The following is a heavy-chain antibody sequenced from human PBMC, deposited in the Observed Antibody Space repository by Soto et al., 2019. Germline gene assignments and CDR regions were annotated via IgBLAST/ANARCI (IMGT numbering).Heavy chain of an antibody. CDR3: VRDAPYTSSHF. CDR1: GFTVSSSY. V-gene: IGHV3-66*01. J-gene: IGHJ4*02. D-gene: IGHD6-6*01. CDR2: LYSGGAA. Sequence: EVQVVESGGGLVQPGGSLRLSCAASGFTVSSSYMSWVRQAPGKGPEWVSILYSGGAAYYADSVQGRFTISRDNSKNTLYLQMNSLRAEDTAVYYCVRDAPYTSSHFWGQGTPVTVSS.